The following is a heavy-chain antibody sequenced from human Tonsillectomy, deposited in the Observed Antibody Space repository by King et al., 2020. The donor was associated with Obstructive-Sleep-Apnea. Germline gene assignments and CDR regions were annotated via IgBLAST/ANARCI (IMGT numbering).Heavy chain of an antibody. CDR1: GFTFSSYS. CDR3: ARGLDCSSTSCYESWFDP. D-gene: IGHD2-2*01. J-gene: IGHJ5*02. V-gene: IGHV3-48*01. CDR2: IRSSISTI. Sequence: EQLVQSGGGLVQPGGSLRLSCAASGFTFSSYSMNWVRQAPGKGLEWVSYIRSSISTIYYADSVKGRFTISRDNAKNSLYLQMNSLRAEDTAVYYCARGLDCSSTSCYESWFDPWGQGTLVTVSS.